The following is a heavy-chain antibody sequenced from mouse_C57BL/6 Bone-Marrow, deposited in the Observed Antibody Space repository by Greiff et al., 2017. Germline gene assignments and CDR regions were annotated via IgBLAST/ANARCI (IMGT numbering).Heavy chain of an antibody. J-gene: IGHJ4*01. V-gene: IGHV5-6*01. Sequence: EVQVVESGGDLVKPGGSLKLSCAASGFTFSSSGMSWVRQTPDKRLEWVATISSGGSYTYYPDSVKGRFTISRDNAKNTLYLQMSSLKSEDTAMXYCARRAYYDYDEAMDYWGQGTSVTVSS. D-gene: IGHD2-4*01. CDR2: ISSGGSYT. CDR1: GFTFSSSG. CDR3: ARRAYYDYDEAMDY.